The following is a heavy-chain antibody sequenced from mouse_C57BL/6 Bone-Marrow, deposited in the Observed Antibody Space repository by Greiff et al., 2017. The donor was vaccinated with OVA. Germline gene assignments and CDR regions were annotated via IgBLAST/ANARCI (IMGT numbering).Heavy chain of an antibody. CDR3: ARRRDQTAQATEFAY. Sequence: QVQLQQSGAELARPGASVKLSCKASGYTFTSYGISWVKQRTGQGLEWIGEIYPRSGNTYYNEKFKGKATLTADKSSSTAYMELRSLTSEDSAVYFCARRRDQTAQATEFAYWGQGTLVTVSA. CDR2: IYPRSGNT. CDR1: GYTFTSYG. J-gene: IGHJ3*01. D-gene: IGHD3-2*02. V-gene: IGHV1-81*01.